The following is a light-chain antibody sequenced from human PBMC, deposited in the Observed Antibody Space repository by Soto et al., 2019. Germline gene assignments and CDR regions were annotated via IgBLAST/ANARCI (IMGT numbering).Light chain of an antibody. Sequence: QSALIQPASVSGSPGQSITISCSGSNSDVGGYNYVSWYQHHPGKAPKLILFEVSYRPSGVSNRFSGSKSGNTASLTISGLQADDEADYYCSSYSACETLVLFGGGTKLTVL. CDR2: EVS. V-gene: IGLV2-14*01. J-gene: IGLJ2*01. CDR1: NSDVGGYNY. CDR3: SSYSACETLVL.